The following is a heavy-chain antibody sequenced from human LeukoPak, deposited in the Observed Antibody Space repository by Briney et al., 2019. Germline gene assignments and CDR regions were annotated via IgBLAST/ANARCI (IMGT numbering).Heavy chain of an antibody. J-gene: IGHJ4*02. CDR1: GFTFSNYW. CDR2: INMDGSTT. V-gene: IGHV3-74*01. Sequence: PGGSLRLSCTASGFTFSNYWMHWVRQAPGKGLVWVSRINMDGSTTTYAGPVKGRFTISRDNAKNTLYLQMNSLRAEDTAVFYCAREYGQNTPHFDYWGQGTLVTVSS. CDR3: AREYGQNTPHFDY. D-gene: IGHD2/OR15-2a*01.